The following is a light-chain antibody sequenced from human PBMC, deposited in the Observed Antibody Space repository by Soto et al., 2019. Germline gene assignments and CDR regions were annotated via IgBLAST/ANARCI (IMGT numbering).Light chain of an antibody. J-gene: IGKJ5*01. CDR1: QSVSSY. CDR2: DTS. V-gene: IGKV3-11*01. CDR3: QQRSNWPPIT. Sequence: EFVLTQSPSTLSFAPWERATLSCMASQSVSSYLAWYQQKPGQAPRLLIYDTSNRATGVPARFSGSGSGTDFTLTISSLEPEDFAVYYCQQRSNWPPITFGQGTRLEIK.